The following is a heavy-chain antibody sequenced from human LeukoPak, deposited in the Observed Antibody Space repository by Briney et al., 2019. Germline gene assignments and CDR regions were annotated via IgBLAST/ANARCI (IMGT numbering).Heavy chain of an antibody. CDR3: AKGSAVGRPYYFDS. D-gene: IGHD6-6*01. V-gene: IGHV3-23*01. CDR2: IGGDGGST. Sequence: PGGSLRLSCAASGFIFSRYAMSWVRQGPGKGLEWVSAIGGDGGSTYSADSVKGRFTISRDDSKNTLYLQMNSLTAEDTAVYYCAKGSAVGRPYYFDSWGQGTLVTVSS. J-gene: IGHJ4*02. CDR1: GFIFSRYA.